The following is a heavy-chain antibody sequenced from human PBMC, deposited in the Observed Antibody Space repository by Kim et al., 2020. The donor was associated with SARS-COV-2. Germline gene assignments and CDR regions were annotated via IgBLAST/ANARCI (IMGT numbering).Heavy chain of an antibody. CDR1: GGTFSSYA. CDR3: ARDGAGPHLNDVGAYEYFQH. Sequence: SVKVSCKASGGTFSSYAISWVRQAPGQGLEWMGRIIPLLGIANYAQNFQGRVPITADKSTSTAYMELSSLRSEDTAVYYCARDGAGPHLNDVGAYEYFQHWGQGTLVTVSS. CDR2: IIPLLGIA. J-gene: IGHJ1*01. V-gene: IGHV1-69*04. D-gene: IGHD1-1*01.